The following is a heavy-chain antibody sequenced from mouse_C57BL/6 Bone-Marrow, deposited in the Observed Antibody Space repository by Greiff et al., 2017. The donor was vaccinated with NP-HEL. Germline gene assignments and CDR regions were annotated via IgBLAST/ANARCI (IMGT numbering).Heavy chain of an antibody. CDR1: GFNIKDDY. Sequence: EVQLQQSGAELVRPGASVKLSCTASGFNIKDDYMHWVKQRPEQGLEWIGWIDTENGDTEYASKFQGQVTITADTSSNTAYLQLSSLTSEDTAVYYCTAYCVDYWGQGTTLTVSS. CDR2: IDTENGDT. V-gene: IGHV14-4*01. J-gene: IGHJ2*01. D-gene: IGHD6-5*01. CDR3: TAYCVDY.